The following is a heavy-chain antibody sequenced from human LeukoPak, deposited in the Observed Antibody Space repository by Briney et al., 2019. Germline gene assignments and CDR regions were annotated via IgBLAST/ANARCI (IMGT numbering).Heavy chain of an antibody. D-gene: IGHD6-19*01. V-gene: IGHV3-74*01. Sequence: GGSLRLSCAASGFTFSSYWMHWVRQAPGKGLVWVSRIKTDGSDTSYADSVKGRFTSSRDNAKNTLYLQMNSMSAEDTAVYYCARGGSSGCLDYWGQGTLVSVSS. CDR2: IKTDGSDT. CDR1: GFTFSSYW. J-gene: IGHJ4*02. CDR3: ARGGSSGCLDY.